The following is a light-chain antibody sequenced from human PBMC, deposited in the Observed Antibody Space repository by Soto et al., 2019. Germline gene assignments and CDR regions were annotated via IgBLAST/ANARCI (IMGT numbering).Light chain of an antibody. CDR1: ETISRR. CDR3: QQTHSVPLT. V-gene: IGKV1-39*01. J-gene: IGKJ5*01. Sequence: DIQMTQSPSSLSASVGDRVTITCRASETISRRLNWFQQKPWKAPKLLIYAASILQNEVPSRFSGSGSGTDFTISITSLQFEDFATYYCQQTHSVPLTFGQGTRLEI. CDR2: AAS.